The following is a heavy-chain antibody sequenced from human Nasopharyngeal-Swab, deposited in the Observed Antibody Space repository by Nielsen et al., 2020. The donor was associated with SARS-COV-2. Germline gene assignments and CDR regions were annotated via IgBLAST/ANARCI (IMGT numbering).Heavy chain of an antibody. CDR3: ARGHYYGSGSYYSPSLYYGMDV. J-gene: IGHJ6*02. CDR2: TYYRSKWYN. V-gene: IGHV6-1*01. Sequence: WIRQSPSRGLEWLGRTYYRSKWYNDYAVSVKSRITINPDTSKNQFSLQLNSMTPEDTAVYYCARGHYYGSGSYYSPSLYYGMDVWGQGTTVTVSS. D-gene: IGHD3-10*01.